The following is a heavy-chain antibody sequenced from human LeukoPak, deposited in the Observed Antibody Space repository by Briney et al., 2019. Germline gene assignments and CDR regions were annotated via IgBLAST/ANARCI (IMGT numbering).Heavy chain of an antibody. CDR2: ISYSGST. CDR3: ARGVYNYGGHNWFDP. J-gene: IGHJ5*02. CDR1: GGSISSYY. Sequence: SETLSLTCTVSGGSISSYYWSWIRQPPGKGLKWIGYISYSGSTNYNPSLKSRVTISVDTSKNQFSLKLSSVTAADTAVYYCARGVYNYGGHNWFDPWGQGTLVTVSS. D-gene: IGHD5-18*01. V-gene: IGHV4-59*01.